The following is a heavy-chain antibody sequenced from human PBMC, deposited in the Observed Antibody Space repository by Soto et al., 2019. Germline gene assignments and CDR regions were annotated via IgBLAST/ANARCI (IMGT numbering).Heavy chain of an antibody. CDR3: ARPRRDGYMGLYYYGMDV. J-gene: IGHJ6*02. CDR2: IIPIFGTA. V-gene: IGHV1-69*13. D-gene: IGHD5-12*01. Sequence: AASVKVSCKASGGTFSSYAISWVRQAPGQGLEWMGGIIPIFGTANYAQKFQGRATITADESTSTAYMELSSLRSEDTAVYYCARPRRDGYMGLYYYGMDVWGQGTTVTVSS. CDR1: GGTFSSYA.